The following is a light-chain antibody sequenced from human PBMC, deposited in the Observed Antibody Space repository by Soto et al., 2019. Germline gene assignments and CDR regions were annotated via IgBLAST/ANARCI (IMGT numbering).Light chain of an antibody. V-gene: IGKV1-39*01. CDR1: QDISDV. Sequence: DIQMTQSPSALSASVGDRVTITCQASQDISDVLNWYQQKPGKAPKLLIYAASSLQSGVPSRFSGSGSGTDFTLTISSLQPEDFATYYCQQSYSTLWTFGQGTKVDIK. CDR2: AAS. J-gene: IGKJ1*01. CDR3: QQSYSTLWT.